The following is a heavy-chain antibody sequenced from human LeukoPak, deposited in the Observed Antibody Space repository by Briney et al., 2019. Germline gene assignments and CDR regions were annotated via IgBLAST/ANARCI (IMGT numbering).Heavy chain of an antibody. Sequence: PSETLSLTCTVSGGSISSYYWSWIRQPPGKGLEWIGYIYYSGSTNYNPSLKSRVTISVDTSKNQFSLKLSSVTAADTAVYYCARALFSSSWTLNFDYWGQGTLVTVSS. CDR2: IYYSGST. J-gene: IGHJ4*02. CDR1: GGSISSYY. D-gene: IGHD6-13*01. V-gene: IGHV4-59*01. CDR3: ARALFSSSWTLNFDY.